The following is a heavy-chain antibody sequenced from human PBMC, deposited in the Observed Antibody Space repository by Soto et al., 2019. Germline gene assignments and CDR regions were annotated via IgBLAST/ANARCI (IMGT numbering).Heavy chain of an antibody. CDR3: ARTHQYCSGGSCYSVYAFDI. J-gene: IGHJ3*02. Sequence: QDTLKESGPVLVKPTETLTLTCTVSGFSLSNARMGVSWIRQPPGKALEWLAHIFSNDEKSYSTSLKSRLTISKDTSKSQVVLTMTNMDPVDTATYYCARTHQYCSGGSCYSVYAFDIWGQGTMVTVSS. CDR2: IFSNDEK. V-gene: IGHV2-26*01. D-gene: IGHD2-15*01. CDR1: GFSLSNARMG.